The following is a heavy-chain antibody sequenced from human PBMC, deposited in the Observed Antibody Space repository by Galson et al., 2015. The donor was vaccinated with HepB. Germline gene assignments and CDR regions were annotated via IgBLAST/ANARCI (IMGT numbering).Heavy chain of an antibody. J-gene: IGHJ6*02. Sequence: SVKVSCKASGGTFSSYAISWVRQAPGQGLEWMGGIIPIFGTANYAQKFQGRVTITADESTSTAYMELSSLRSEDTAVYYCARGSGAKIGPYYYYYGMDVWGQGTPVTVSS. CDR1: GGTFSSYA. D-gene: IGHD2-15*01. V-gene: IGHV1-69*13. CDR3: ARGSGAKIGPYYYYYGMDV. CDR2: IIPIFGTA.